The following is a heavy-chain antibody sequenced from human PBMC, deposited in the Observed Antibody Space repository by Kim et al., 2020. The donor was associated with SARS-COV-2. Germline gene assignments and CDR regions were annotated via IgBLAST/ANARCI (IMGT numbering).Heavy chain of an antibody. CDR1: GGSISSYY. Sequence: SETLSLTCTVSGGSISSYYWSWIRQPPGKGLEWIGYIYYSGSTNYNPSLKSRVTISVDTSKNQFSLKLSSVTAADTAVYYCARDTGSPNYYGSGSYVPQPSAFDIWGQGTMVTVSS. CDR2: IYYSGST. V-gene: IGHV4-59*13. J-gene: IGHJ3*02. CDR3: ARDTGSPNYYGSGSYVPQPSAFDI. D-gene: IGHD3-10*01.